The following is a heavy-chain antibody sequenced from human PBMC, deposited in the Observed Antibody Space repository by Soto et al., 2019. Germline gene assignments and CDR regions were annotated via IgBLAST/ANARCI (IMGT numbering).Heavy chain of an antibody. Sequence: QVQLVQSGAEVKKPGASVKVSCKASGYTFTSYGISWVRQAPGQGLEGRGWISAYSGSTNYAQKLQGRVTMTTDTSTSTAYMELRSLRSDDTAVYYCARSIAAAVDFDYWCQGTLVTVSS. CDR2: ISAYSGST. J-gene: IGHJ4*02. D-gene: IGHD6-13*01. CDR1: GYTFTSYG. V-gene: IGHV1-18*01. CDR3: ARSIAAAVDFDY.